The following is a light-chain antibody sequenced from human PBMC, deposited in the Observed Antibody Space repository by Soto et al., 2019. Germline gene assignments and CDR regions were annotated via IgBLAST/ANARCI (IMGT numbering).Light chain of an antibody. Sequence: EIVLTQSPGTLSLSPGERATLSCRANQSVSSSYLAWYQQKHGQAPRLLIYGASTRATGIPARFSGSGSGTEFTLTISSLQSEDFAVYYCQQYDNGPPITFGQGTLLENK. CDR2: GAS. CDR3: QQYDNGPPIT. J-gene: IGKJ5*01. V-gene: IGKV3-15*01. CDR1: QSVSSSY.